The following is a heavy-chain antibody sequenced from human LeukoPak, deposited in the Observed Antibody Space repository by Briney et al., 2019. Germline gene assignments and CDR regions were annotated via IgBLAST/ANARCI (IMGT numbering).Heavy chain of an antibody. V-gene: IGHV3-74*01. D-gene: IGHD3/OR15-3a*01. J-gene: IGHJ4*02. Sequence: PGGSLRLSCAASGFTFSTYWMHSVRQVPGKGLVWVSRVNREGTTSAYADSVKGRFTISRDNDKNTLYLQMNSLRVEDTAVYYCARDVDWILFDYWGQGTLVTVSS. CDR3: ARDVDWILFDY. CDR1: GFTFSTYW. CDR2: VNREGTTS.